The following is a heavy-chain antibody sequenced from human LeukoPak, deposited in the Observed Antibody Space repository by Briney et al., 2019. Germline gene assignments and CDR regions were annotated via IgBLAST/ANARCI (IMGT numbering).Heavy chain of an antibody. J-gene: IGHJ4*02. V-gene: IGHV4-59*01. CDR2: IYFRGTT. D-gene: IGHD2-2*01. CDR1: RGPISTYY. Sequence: KTSETLSLTCTVSRGPISTYYWTWIRQPPGKGLEWIGYIYFRGTTSYNPSLKSRVTISVDTSKNVLSLNLKSVTAADTALYYCTRDPTSWAGFFDYWGQGIPVTVSS. CDR3: TRDPTSWAGFFDY.